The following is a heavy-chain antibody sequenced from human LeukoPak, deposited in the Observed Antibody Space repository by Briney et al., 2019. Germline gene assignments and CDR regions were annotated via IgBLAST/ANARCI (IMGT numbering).Heavy chain of an antibody. CDR2: VTWNSGNI. V-gene: IGHV3-9*01. J-gene: IGHJ6*02. D-gene: IGHD3-16*01. CDR1: GFRFDGFA. Sequence: PGGSLRLSCAASGFRFDGFAMHWVRHAPGKGLEWVAGVTWNSGNIGYGDSVKGRFIISRDNAKRSLYLEMNSLRPEDTALYYCAKDVGLGNYYGMDVWGQGTMVTVSS. CDR3: AKDVGLGNYYGMDV.